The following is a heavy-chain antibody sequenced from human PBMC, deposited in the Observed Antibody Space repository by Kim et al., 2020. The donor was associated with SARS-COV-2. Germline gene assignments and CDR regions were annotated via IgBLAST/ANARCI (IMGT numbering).Heavy chain of an antibody. CDR1: GGSISSSSYY. CDR3: GGGGAAADVDY. D-gene: IGHD6-13*01. Sequence: SETLSLTCTVSGGSISSSSYYWGWIRQPPGKGLEWIGSIYYSGSTYYNPSLKSRVTISVDTSKNQFSLKLSSVTAADTAVYYCGGGGAAADVDYWGQGTLVTVSS. J-gene: IGHJ4*02. CDR2: IYYSGST. V-gene: IGHV4-39*01.